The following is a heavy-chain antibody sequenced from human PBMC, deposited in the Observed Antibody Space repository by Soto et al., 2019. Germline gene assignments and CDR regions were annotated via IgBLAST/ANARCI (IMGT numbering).Heavy chain of an antibody. D-gene: IGHD4-17*01. Sequence: QVQLQQWGAGLLKPSETLSLTCAVYGGSFSGYYWSWIRQPPGKGLEWIGEINHSGSTNYNPSLKSRVTISVDTSENQCSLKLSSVTAADTAVYYCARSPNYGDYDYWGQGTLVTVSS. CDR1: GGSFSGYY. CDR2: INHSGST. CDR3: ARSPNYGDYDY. J-gene: IGHJ4*02. V-gene: IGHV4-34*01.